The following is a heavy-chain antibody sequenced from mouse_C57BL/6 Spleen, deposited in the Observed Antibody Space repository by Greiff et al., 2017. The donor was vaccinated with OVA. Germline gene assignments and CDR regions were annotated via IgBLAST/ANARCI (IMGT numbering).Heavy chain of an antibody. V-gene: IGHV5-17*01. CDR1: GFTFSDYG. CDR3: ARETTVVDGYFDY. Sequence: DVQLVESGGGLVKPGGSLKLSCAASGFTFSDYGMHWVRQAPEKGLEWVAYLSSGSSTIYYADTVKGRFTISRDNAKNTLFLQMTSLRSEDTAMYYWARETTVVDGYFDYWGQGTTLTVSS. CDR2: LSSGSSTI. J-gene: IGHJ2*01. D-gene: IGHD1-1*01.